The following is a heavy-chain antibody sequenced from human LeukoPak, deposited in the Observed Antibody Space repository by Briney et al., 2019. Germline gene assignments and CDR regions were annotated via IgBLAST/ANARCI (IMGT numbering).Heavy chain of an antibody. CDR1: GGSFSGYY. J-gene: IGHJ4*02. CDR2: INHSGST. CDR3: ARGIDY. Sequence: KPSETLSLTCAVYGGSFSGYYWSWIRQPPGKGLEWIGEINHSGSTNYNPSLKSRFTISVDTSKNQFSLKLSSVTAADTAVYYCARGIDYWGQGTLVTVSS. V-gene: IGHV4-34*01.